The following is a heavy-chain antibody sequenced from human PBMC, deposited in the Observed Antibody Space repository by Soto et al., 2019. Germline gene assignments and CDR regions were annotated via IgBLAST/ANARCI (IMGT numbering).Heavy chain of an antibody. CDR1: GFTFSSYA. Sequence: GGSLRLSCAASGFTFSSYAMSWVRQAPGKGLEWVSSISSSSSYIYYADSVKGRFTISRDNAKNSLYLQMNSLRAEDTAVYYCARDVRTPEAGRPNWFDPWGQGTLVIVSS. CDR3: ARDVRTPEAGRPNWFDP. D-gene: IGHD6-19*01. CDR2: ISSSSSYI. V-gene: IGHV3-21*01. J-gene: IGHJ5*02.